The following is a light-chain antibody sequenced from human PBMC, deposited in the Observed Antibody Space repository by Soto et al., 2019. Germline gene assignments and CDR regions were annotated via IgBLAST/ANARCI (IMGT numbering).Light chain of an antibody. Sequence: DIVMTQSPDSLAVSLGERAIINCKSSQSVLYSSNNKNYLAWYQQKPGQPPKLLIYWASTRESGVPDRFSGSGSGTDLTLTISSLQSEDVAVYYCQQYYSTLWTFGQGTKVEIK. CDR2: WAS. CDR1: QSVLYSSNNKNY. J-gene: IGKJ1*01. V-gene: IGKV4-1*01. CDR3: QQYYSTLWT.